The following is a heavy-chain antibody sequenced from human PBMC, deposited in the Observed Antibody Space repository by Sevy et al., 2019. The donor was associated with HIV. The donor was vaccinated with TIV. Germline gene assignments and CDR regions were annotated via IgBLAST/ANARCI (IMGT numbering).Heavy chain of an antibody. V-gene: IGHV3-23*01. CDR3: VNMPSYDFWSGYLSNWFDP. CDR2: ISGSGGST. J-gene: IGHJ5*02. CDR1: GFTFSSYA. D-gene: IGHD3-3*01. Sequence: GGSLRLSCAASGFTFSSYAMSWVRQAPGKGLEWVSAISGSGGSTYYADSVKGRFTISRDNSKNTLYLQMNSLRAEDTAVYYCVNMPSYDFWSGYLSNWFDPWGQGTLVTVSS.